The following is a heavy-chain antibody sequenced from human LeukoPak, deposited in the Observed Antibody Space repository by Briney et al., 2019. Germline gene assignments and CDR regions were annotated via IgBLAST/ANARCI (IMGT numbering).Heavy chain of an antibody. J-gene: IGHJ4*02. CDR3: ARGGKQLVRETLDY. Sequence: SVKVSCKASGGTFSSYAISWVRQAPGQGLEWMGGIIPIFGTANYAQKFQGRVTITADESTSTAYMELSSLRSEDTAVYYCARGGKQLVRETLDYWGQGTLVTVSS. CDR2: IIPIFGTA. V-gene: IGHV1-69*13. D-gene: IGHD6-6*01. CDR1: GGTFSSYA.